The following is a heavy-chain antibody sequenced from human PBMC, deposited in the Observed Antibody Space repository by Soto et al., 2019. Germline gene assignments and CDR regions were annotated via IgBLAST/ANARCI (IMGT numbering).Heavy chain of an antibody. J-gene: IGHJ4*02. CDR1: GFTFSSYA. Sequence: GGSLRLSCAASGFTFSSYAMSWVRQAPGKGLEWVSAISGSGGSTYYADSVKGRFTISRDNSKNTLYLQMNSLRAEDTAVYYCAKVDYDILTGYYRFTGYYFDYWGQGTLVTVSS. CDR2: ISGSGGST. D-gene: IGHD3-9*01. V-gene: IGHV3-23*01. CDR3: AKVDYDILTGYYRFTGYYFDY.